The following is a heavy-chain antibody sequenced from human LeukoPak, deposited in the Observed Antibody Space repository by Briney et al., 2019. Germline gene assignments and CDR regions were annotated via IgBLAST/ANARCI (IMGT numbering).Heavy chain of an antibody. V-gene: IGHV4-39*07. D-gene: IGHD3-9*01. CDR3: ARTILGDYYMDV. Sequence: PSETLSLTCTVSGDSISNSDCYWGWIRQPPGKGLEWIGRIYSSGSTNYNPSLKSRVTISVDTSKNQFSLNLSSVTAADTAVYYCARTILGDYYMDVWGKGTTVTISS. CDR2: IYSSGST. CDR1: GDSISNSDCY. J-gene: IGHJ6*03.